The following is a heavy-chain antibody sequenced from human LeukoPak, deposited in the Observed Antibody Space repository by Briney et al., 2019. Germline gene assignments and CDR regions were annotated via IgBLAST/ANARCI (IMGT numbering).Heavy chain of an antibody. CDR2: ISSSGSTI. Sequence: GGSLRLSCAASGFTFSSYRMNWVRQAPGKGLEWVSYISSSGSTIYYADSVKGRFTISRDNAKNSLYLQMNSLRAEDTAVYYCARVLGARGYYYYYMDVWGKGTTVIVSS. CDR1: GFTFSSYR. V-gene: IGHV3-48*01. D-gene: IGHD3-10*01. J-gene: IGHJ6*03. CDR3: ARVLGARGYYYYYMDV.